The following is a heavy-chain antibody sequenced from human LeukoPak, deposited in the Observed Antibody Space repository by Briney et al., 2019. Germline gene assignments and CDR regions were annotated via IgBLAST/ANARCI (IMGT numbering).Heavy chain of an antibody. CDR2: IYHSGST. J-gene: IGHJ3*02. D-gene: IGHD2-2*01. CDR3: ARADCSSPSCYPRDAFDI. V-gene: IGHV4-59*01. CDR1: GGSISSYY. Sequence: SETLSLTCTVSGGSISSYYWSWIRQPPGKGLEWIGSIYHSGSTYYNPSLKSRVTISVDTSKNQFSLKLSSVTAADTAAYYCARADCSSPSCYPRDAFDIWGQGTMVTVSS.